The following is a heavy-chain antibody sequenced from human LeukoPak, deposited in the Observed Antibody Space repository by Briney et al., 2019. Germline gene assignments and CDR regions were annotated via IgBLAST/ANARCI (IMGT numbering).Heavy chain of an antibody. Sequence: ASVKVSCKASGYTFTSYDINWVRQATGQGLEWMGWMNPNSGNTGYAQKFQGRVTMTRNTSISTAYMEPSSLRSEDTAVYYCARDGHSSGSFDYWGQGTLVTVSS. CDR3: ARDGHSSGSFDY. V-gene: IGHV1-8*01. D-gene: IGHD3-10*01. J-gene: IGHJ4*02. CDR1: GYTFTSYD. CDR2: MNPNSGNT.